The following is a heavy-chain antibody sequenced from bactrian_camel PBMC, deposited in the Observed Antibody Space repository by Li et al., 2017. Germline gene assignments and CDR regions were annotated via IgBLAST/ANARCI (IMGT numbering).Heavy chain of an antibody. D-gene: IGHD3*01. V-gene: IGHV3S63*01. J-gene: IGHJ6*01. CDR3: AAEADRRFRLPCYLTADFGF. CDR2: ISSDGSA. CDR1: RFTLDDSD. Sequence: VQLVESGGGSVQAGQTLRLSCTFSRFTLDDSDMGWYRQVPGKECELLAYISSDGSAYYADSVKGRFTISQGNAKNTVYLQMNSLKPEDTAMYYCAAEADRRFRLPCYLTADFGFWGQGTQVTVS.